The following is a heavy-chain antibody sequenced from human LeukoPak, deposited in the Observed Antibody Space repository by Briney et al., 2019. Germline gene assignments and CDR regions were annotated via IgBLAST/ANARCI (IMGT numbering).Heavy chain of an antibody. CDR2: IYYSGST. J-gene: IGHJ4*02. V-gene: IGHV4-38-2*01. Sequence: SETLSLTCAVSGYSISSGYYWGWIRQPPGTGLEWIGSIYYSGSTHYNPSLKSRVTISVDTSKNQFSLKLNSVTAADTAVYYCARNDSSGYFDYWGQGTLVTVSS. D-gene: IGHD3-22*01. CDR1: GYSISSGYY. CDR3: ARNDSSGYFDY.